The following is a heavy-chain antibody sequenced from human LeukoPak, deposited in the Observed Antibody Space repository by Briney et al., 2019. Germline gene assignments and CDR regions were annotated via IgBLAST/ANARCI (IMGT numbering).Heavy chain of an antibody. CDR2: IYPGDSDT. CDR3: ARGSGGLTMVRGVMDY. V-gene: IGHV5-51*01. D-gene: IGHD3-10*01. CDR1: GYSFTSYW. J-gene: IGHJ4*02. Sequence: GESLKISCKGSGYSFTSYWIGWVRQMPGKGLEWMGIIYPGDSDTRYSPSFQGQVTISADKSISTAYLQWSSLKASDTAMYYCARGSGGLTMVRGVMDYWGQGTLVTVSS.